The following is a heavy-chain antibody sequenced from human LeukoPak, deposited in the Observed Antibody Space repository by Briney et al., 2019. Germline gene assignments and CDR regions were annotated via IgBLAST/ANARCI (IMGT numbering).Heavy chain of an antibody. CDR2: IYYSGST. CDR1: GGSISSYY. V-gene: IGHV4-59*08. D-gene: IGHD3-22*01. Sequence: SETLSLTCTVSGGSISSYYWSWLRQPPGKGLEWIGYIYYSGSTNYNPSLKSRVTISVDTSKNQFSLKLSSVTAADTAVYYCARVGYDSSGPFDYWGQGTLVTVSS. CDR3: ARVGYDSSGPFDY. J-gene: IGHJ4*02.